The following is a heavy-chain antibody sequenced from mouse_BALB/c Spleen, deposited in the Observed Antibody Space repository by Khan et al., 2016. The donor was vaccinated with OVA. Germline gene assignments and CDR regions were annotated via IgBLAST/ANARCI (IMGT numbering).Heavy chain of an antibody. V-gene: IGHV1-84*02. Sequence: QVQLQQSGPELVKPGASVKISCKASGYTFTDYYIKWVKQKPGQGLEWIGWIYPGSANTKYNEKFKGKATLTVDTSSSTAYMQLSSLTSEDTAVDVCEGSAVVTPRDALDYWGQGTSVTVSS. CDR3: EGSAVVTPRDALDY. CDR1: GYTFTDYY. D-gene: IGHD1-1*01. CDR2: IYPGSANT. J-gene: IGHJ4*01.